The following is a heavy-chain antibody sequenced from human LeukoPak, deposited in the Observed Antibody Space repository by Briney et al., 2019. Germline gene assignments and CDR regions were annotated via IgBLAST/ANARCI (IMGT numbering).Heavy chain of an antibody. CDR2: IYYSGST. V-gene: IGHV4-59*01. CDR3: ARVARRDFWSGYYTRRNWYFDL. J-gene: IGHJ2*01. CDR1: GGSISSYY. D-gene: IGHD3-3*01. Sequence: SETLSLTCTVSGGSISSYYWSWIRQPPGKGLEWIGYIYYSGSTYYNPSLKSRVTISVDTSKNQFSLKLSSVTAADTAVYYCARVARRDFWSGYYTRRNWYFDLWGRGTLVTVSS.